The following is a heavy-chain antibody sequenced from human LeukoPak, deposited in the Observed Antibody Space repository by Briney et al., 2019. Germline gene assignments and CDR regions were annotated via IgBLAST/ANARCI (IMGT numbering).Heavy chain of an antibody. V-gene: IGHV4-59*08. J-gene: IGHJ4*02. Sequence: SETLSLTCTVSGGSFTHYYWSWIRQPPGKGLEWIGYFHYSGAAYYIPSLRSRVTISVDTSKNQFSLKVSSVTAADTAVYYCARSSATYHEGFDYWGQGTLVTVSS. CDR1: GGSFTHYY. D-gene: IGHD1-14*01. CDR3: ARSSATYHEGFDY. CDR2: FHYSGAA.